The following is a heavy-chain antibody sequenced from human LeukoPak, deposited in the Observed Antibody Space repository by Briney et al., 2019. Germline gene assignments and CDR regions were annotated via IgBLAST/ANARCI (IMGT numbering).Heavy chain of an antibody. CDR1: GFSFSNYG. Sequence: PGGSLRLSCPASGFSFSNYGMHWVSRAPGKGLEWVAVILYDGSNKYYADYVKGRFTISRDKSNNTLFLQMNSLRVEDTAVYYCAKESSGGDFDYWGQGTLVTVSS. CDR3: AKESSGGDFDY. D-gene: IGHD5-12*01. J-gene: IGHJ4*02. CDR2: ILYDGSNK. V-gene: IGHV3-30*18.